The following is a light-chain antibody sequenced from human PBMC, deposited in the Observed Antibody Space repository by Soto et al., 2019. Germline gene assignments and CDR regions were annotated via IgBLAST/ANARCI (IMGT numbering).Light chain of an antibody. Sequence: EIVLTQSPDTLSLSPGERDTHSCRASQSVRSNYLAWYQQKPGQAPRFLIYDASSRATGIPDRFSGSGSGTDFTLTISRLEPEDFAVYYCQQYGSSPLTFGGGTKVDIK. V-gene: IGKV3-20*01. CDR2: DAS. CDR3: QQYGSSPLT. CDR1: QSVRSNY. J-gene: IGKJ4*01.